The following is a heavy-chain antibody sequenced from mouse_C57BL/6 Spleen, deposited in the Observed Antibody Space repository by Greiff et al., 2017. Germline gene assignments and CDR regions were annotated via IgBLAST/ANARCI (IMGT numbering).Heavy chain of an antibody. CDR2: IDPETGGT. CDR3: TRSITTVGYYFDY. CDR1: GYTFTDYE. V-gene: IGHV1-15*01. J-gene: IGHJ2*01. Sequence: LVESGAELVRPGASVTLSCKASGYTFTDYEMHWVKQTPVHGLEWIGAIDPETGGTAYNQKFKGKAILTADKSSSTAYMALRSLTSEDSAVYYCTRSITTVGYYFDYWGQGTTLTVSS. D-gene: IGHD1-1*01.